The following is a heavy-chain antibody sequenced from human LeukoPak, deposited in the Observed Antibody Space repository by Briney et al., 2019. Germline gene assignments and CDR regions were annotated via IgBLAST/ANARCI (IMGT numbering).Heavy chain of an antibody. CDR2: LYTNGRT. J-gene: IGHJ4*02. Sequence: SSETLSLTCTVSGGSIKDSDWSWIRQPAGKGLEWIWRLYTNGRTNYNPSLKSRVTMSRDTSKNQFSLKLTSVTAADTAVYYCAREFYGGQPAYWGQGTPVTVSS. CDR3: AREFYGGQPAY. D-gene: IGHD4-23*01. V-gene: IGHV4-4*07. CDR1: GGSIKDSD.